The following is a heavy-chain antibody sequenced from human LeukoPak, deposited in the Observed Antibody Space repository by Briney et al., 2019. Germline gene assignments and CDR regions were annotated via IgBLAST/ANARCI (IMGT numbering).Heavy chain of an antibody. Sequence: SQTLSLTCAISGDSVSSNSAAWNWIRQSPSRGLEWLGRTYYRSKWYNDYAVSVKSRITINPDTSKNQFSLKLSSVTAADTAVYYCARGRVATVHRRPNWFDPWGQGTLVTVSS. CDR3: ARGRVATVHRRPNWFDP. CDR1: GDSVSSNSAA. CDR2: TYYRSKWYN. D-gene: IGHD2-21*01. V-gene: IGHV6-1*01. J-gene: IGHJ5*02.